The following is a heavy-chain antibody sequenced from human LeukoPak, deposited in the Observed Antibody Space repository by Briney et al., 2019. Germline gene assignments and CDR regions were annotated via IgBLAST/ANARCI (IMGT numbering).Heavy chain of an antibody. J-gene: IGHJ4*02. CDR3: ARVGSATEWELLLLMYY. CDR1: GYTFTNYG. D-gene: IGHD1-26*01. V-gene: IGHV1-18*01. CDR2: ISAYNGNT. Sequence: ASVKVSCKASGYTFTNYGIFWVRQAPGQGLEWMGWISAYNGNTNYAQKLQGRVTMTTDTSTSTAYMELRSLRSDDTAVYYCARVGSATEWELLLLMYYWGQETLVTVSS.